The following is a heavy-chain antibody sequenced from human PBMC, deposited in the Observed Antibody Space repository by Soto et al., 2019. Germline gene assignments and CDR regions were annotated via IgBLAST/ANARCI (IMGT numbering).Heavy chain of an antibody. J-gene: IGHJ4*02. D-gene: IGHD2-15*01. CDR3: ARSMSGSYYHY. CDR2: IYYSGRT. V-gene: IGHV4-30-4*01. Sequence: QVQLQESGPGLVKPSQTLSLTCTVSGGSISSGDYYWSWIRQPPGKVLVWLGYIYYSGRTYYNPSLKSRVTISVDTSKNQFSLKLSSVTAADTAVYYCARSMSGSYYHYWGQGTLVTVSS. CDR1: GGSISSGDYY.